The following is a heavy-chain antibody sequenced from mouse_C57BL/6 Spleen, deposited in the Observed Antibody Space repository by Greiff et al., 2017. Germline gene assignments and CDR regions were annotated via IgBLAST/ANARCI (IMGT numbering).Heavy chain of an antibody. CDR3: ARSTNYDGFAY. CDR1: GYSFTSYY. J-gene: IGHJ3*01. D-gene: IGHD2-4*01. CDR2: IYPGSGNT. V-gene: IGHV1-66*01. Sequence: VQLQQSGPELVKPGASVKISCKASGYSFTSYYIHWVKQRPGQGLEWIGWIYPGSGNTKYNEKFKGKATLTADTSSSTAYMQLSSLTSEDSAVYYCARSTNYDGFAYWGQGTLVTVSA.